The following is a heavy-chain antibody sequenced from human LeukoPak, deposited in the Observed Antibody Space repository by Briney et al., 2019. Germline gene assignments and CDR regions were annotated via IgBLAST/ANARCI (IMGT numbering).Heavy chain of an antibody. CDR3: ARVNLSYLVGAPGGAFDY. CDR2: ISGSGGTT. Sequence: PGGSLRLSCAASGFIFNRYGMSWVRQAPGKGLEWVSAISGSGGTTYYADSVKGRFTISRDNSKNTVYLQMNSLRAEDTALYYCARVNLSYLVGAPGGAFDYWGQGTLVTVSS. CDR1: GFIFNRYG. J-gene: IGHJ4*02. D-gene: IGHD1-26*01. V-gene: IGHV3-23*01.